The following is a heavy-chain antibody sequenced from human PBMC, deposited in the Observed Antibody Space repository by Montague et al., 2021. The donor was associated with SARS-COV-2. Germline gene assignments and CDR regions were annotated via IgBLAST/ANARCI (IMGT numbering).Heavy chain of an antibody. Sequence: SETLPLTCSVSGGSFDSDNFFWVWIRQPPGKRLEGIGFISNGGRTFDNPSLKSRVTISVHTTSNQLSLNVKSVTAADTAVYYCARHRRYDVVTYYPDFWGQGILVTVSS. J-gene: IGHJ4*02. CDR2: ISNGGRT. CDR1: GGSFDSDNFF. D-gene: IGHD3-10*01. V-gene: IGHV4-39*01. CDR3: ARHRRYDVVTYYPDF.